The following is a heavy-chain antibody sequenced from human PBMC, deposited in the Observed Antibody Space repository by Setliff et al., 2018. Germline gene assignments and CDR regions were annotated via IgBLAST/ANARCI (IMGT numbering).Heavy chain of an antibody. V-gene: IGHV4-61*02. Sequence: SETLSLTFTVSGGSVGNSHYYWSWIRQPAGNGLEWIGRIYTTWSTNYNPSLKSRVTISLDTSKSQFSLRLTSVTAADSAVYFCARDFELLENYDIRGVFFDYWGQGTLVTVSS. J-gene: IGHJ4*01. CDR1: GGSVGNSHYY. CDR2: IYTTWST. D-gene: IGHD3-9*01. CDR3: ARDFELLENYDIRGVFFDY.